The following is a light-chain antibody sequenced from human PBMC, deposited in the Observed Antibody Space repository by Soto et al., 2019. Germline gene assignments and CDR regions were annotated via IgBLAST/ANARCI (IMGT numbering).Light chain of an antibody. CDR1: QSVSSY. J-gene: IGKJ4*01. V-gene: IGKV3-11*01. Sequence: EIVLTQSPATLSLSPGERATLSCRASQSVSSYLAWYQQKPGQAPRLLIYDASNRATGIPARFSGSGSGTDFTLTISSLETEDFAGYYCQQRSNWPPLTFGGGTKVEIK. CDR3: QQRSNWPPLT. CDR2: DAS.